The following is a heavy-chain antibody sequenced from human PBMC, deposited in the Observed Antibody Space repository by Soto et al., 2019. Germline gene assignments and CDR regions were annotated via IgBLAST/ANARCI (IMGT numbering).Heavy chain of an antibody. CDR3: ARGQRFSDWFDP. V-gene: IGHV4-4*07. CDR2: VYSSGGT. D-gene: IGHD3-3*01. CDR1: GGSMSSYY. Sequence: LSLTCTVSGGSMSSYYWTWIRQPAGKGLEWIGRVYSSGGTHYNPSLKSRVTISLDTSKNQFSLRLLSVTDADTAVYYCARGQRFSDWFDPWGQGTLVT. J-gene: IGHJ5*02.